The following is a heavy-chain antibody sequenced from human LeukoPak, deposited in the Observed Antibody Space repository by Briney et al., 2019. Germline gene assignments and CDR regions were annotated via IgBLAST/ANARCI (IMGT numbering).Heavy chain of an antibody. CDR1: GGTFSSYA. CDR2: IIPILGIA. Sequence: SVKVSCKASGGTFSSYAISWVRQAPGQGLEWMGRIIPILGIANYAQKFQGRVTITADKSTSTAYMELRSLRSDDTAVYYCAMIPYCTSVTCYYLDYWGQGTLVTVSS. CDR3: AMIPYCTSVTCYYLDY. D-gene: IGHD2-8*01. J-gene: IGHJ4*02. V-gene: IGHV1-69*04.